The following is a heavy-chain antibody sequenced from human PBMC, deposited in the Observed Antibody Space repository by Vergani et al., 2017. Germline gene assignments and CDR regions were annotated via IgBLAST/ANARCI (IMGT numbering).Heavy chain of an antibody. CDR1: GFTFSTYA. V-gene: IGHV3-23*01. CDR2: ISSDGGST. Sequence: EVQLLESGGGLVQPGGSLRLSCAASGFTFSTYAMTWVRQAPGKGLEWVSTISSDGGSTYYADSVKGRFTISRDNSKNTLSLQMNSLTAEDTAIYYCAGPQGTSAYYYGEFDYWGQGTLVTVSS. CDR3: AGPQGTSAYYYGEFDY. D-gene: IGHD3-22*01. J-gene: IGHJ4*02.